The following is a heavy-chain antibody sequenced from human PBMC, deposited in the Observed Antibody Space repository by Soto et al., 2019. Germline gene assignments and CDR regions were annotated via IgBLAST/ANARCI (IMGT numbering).Heavy chain of an antibody. D-gene: IGHD3-10*02. V-gene: IGHV1-3*01. CDR3: ARVSRVFGGGYYYYGMDV. Sequence: ASVRVSCKASGYTFTSYAMHWVRQAPGQRLEWMGWINAGNGNTKYSQKFQGRVTITRDTSASTAYMELSSLRSEDTAVYYCARVSRVFGGGYYYYGMDVWGQGTTVTVSS. CDR1: GYTFTSYA. CDR2: INAGNGNT. J-gene: IGHJ6*02.